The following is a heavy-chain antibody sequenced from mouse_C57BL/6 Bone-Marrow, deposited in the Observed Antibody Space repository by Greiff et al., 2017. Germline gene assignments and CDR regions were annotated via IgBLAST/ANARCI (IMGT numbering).Heavy chain of an antibody. J-gene: IGHJ3*01. Sequence: EVKVVESGGGLVKPGGSLKLSCAASGFTFSDYGMHWVRQAPEKGLEWVAYISSGSSTIYYEDTVKGRFTISRDNAKHTLFLQMTSLRSEDTAMYYCSRDYYGSSAWFAYWGQGTLVPVSA. CDR3: SRDYYGSSAWFAY. D-gene: IGHD1-1*01. CDR2: ISSGSSTI. V-gene: IGHV5-17*01. CDR1: GFTFSDYG.